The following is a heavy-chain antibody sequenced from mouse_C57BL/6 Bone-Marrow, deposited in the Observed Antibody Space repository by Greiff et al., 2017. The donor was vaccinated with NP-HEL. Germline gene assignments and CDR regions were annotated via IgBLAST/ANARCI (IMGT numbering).Heavy chain of an antibody. D-gene: IGHD6-1*01. V-gene: IGHV5-12*01. Sequence: EVQVVESGGGLVQPGGSLKLSCAASGFTFSDYYMYWVRQTPEKRLEWVAYISNGGGSTYYSDTVKGRFTISRDNAKNTLYLQMSRLKSEDTAMYYCARPLSDAWFAYWGQGTLVTVSA. CDR2: ISNGGGST. J-gene: IGHJ3*01. CDR1: GFTFSDYY. CDR3: ARPLSDAWFAY.